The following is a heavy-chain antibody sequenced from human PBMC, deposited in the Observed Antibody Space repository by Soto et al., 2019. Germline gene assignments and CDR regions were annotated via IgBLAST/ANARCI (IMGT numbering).Heavy chain of an antibody. J-gene: IGHJ4*02. CDR3: AKEFRGPHYYGSGSSLDY. D-gene: IGHD3-10*01. Sequence: AGGSLRLSFAASGFTFSSYGMHWVRPAPGKGVEWVAVISYDGSNKYYADSVKGRFTISRDNSKNTLYLQMNSLRAEDTAVYYCAKEFRGPHYYGSGSSLDYWGQGTLVTV. CDR1: GFTFSSYG. V-gene: IGHV3-30*18. CDR2: ISYDGSNK.